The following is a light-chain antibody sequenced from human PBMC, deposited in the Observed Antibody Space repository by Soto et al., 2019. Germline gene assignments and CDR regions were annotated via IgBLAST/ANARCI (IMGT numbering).Light chain of an antibody. CDR3: CSYAGSSTYV. Sequence: IICTETSSDVGSYNLVSWYQQHPGKAPKLMIYEGSKRPSGVSNRFSGSKSGNTASLTISGLQAEDEADYYCCSYAGSSTYVFGTGTKVTVL. CDR1: SSDVGSYNL. J-gene: IGLJ1*01. CDR2: EGS. V-gene: IGLV2-23*01.